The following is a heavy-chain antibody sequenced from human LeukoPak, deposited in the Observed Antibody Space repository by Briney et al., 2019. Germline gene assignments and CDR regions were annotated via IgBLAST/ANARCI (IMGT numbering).Heavy chain of an antibody. Sequence: ASVKVSCKVSGYTLTELSMHWVRQAPGKGLEWMGGFDPEDGETIYAQKFQGRVTMTEDTSTDTAYMELSSLRSEDTAVYYCATGDYDSSGYQLSAWGQGTLVTVSS. V-gene: IGHV1-24*01. J-gene: IGHJ5*02. D-gene: IGHD3-22*01. CDR3: ATGDYDSSGYQLSA. CDR1: GYTLTELS. CDR2: FDPEDGET.